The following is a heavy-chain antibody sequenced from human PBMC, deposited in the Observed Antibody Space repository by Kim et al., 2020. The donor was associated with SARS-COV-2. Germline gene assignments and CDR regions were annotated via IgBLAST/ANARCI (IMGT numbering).Heavy chain of an antibody. CDR3: ARETGATDY. CDR2: YI. J-gene: IGHJ4*02. V-gene: IGHV3-21*01. D-gene: IGHD1-26*01. Sequence: YIYYADSVKGRFTISRDNAKNSLYLQMNSLRAEDTAVYYCARETGATDYWGQGTLVTVSS.